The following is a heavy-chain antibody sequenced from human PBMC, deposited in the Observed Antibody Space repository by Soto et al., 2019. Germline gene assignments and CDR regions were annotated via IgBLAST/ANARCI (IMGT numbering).Heavy chain of an antibody. D-gene: IGHD3-3*01. CDR2: MYPGDSDT. Sequence: GASLKISCRGSGYDFNTNWFGWVRQLPGRGLEWVGIMYPGDSDTRYNPSLQGHVTLSVDVTVSTAFLQWRSLETSDTGMYFCARLPRDCHKTSCYYADHWGQGTQVTVSS. V-gene: IGHV5-51*01. J-gene: IGHJ4*02. CDR1: GYDFNTNW. CDR3: ARLPRDCHKTSCYYADH.